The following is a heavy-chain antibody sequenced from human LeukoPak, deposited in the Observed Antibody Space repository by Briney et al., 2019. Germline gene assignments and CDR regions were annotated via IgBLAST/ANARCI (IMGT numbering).Heavy chain of an antibody. CDR3: AGLYDSHLLPWFDP. CDR1: GDTVSSNRAA. Sequence: SQTLSLTCAISGDTVSSNRAAWNWIRQSPSRGLEWLGRTYYRSRWHYDYAVSVKSRITVNPGTSNNQFSLQLNSVTPEDTAVYYCAGLYDSHLLPWFDPWGQGTLVIVSS. J-gene: IGHJ5*02. V-gene: IGHV6-1*01. D-gene: IGHD2-2*02. CDR2: TYYRSRWHY.